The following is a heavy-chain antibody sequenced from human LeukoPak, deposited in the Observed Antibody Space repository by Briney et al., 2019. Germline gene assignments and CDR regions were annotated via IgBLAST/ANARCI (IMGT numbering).Heavy chain of an antibody. D-gene: IGHD3-10*01. CDR2: ISGSGGST. CDR1: GFTFSNFA. V-gene: IGHV3-23*01. CDR3: AKIGVIGNWYYDV. Sequence: GGSLRLSCAASGFTFSNFAVSWVRQAPGKGLEWVSAISGSGGSTYYADSVKGRFTISRDNSKNTLYLQMNSLRAGDTAIYYCAKIGVIGNWYYDVWGRGTLVTVSS. J-gene: IGHJ2*01.